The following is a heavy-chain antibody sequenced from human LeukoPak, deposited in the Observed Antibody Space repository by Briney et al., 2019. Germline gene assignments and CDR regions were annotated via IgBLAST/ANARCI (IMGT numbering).Heavy chain of an antibody. V-gene: IGHV3-11*06. CDR1: GFTFSDYY. Sequence: GGSLRLSCAASGFTFSDYYMSWIRQAPGKGLEWISYISSSSSYTNYADSVKGRFTISRDNAKSSLYLQIDSLRAEDTAVYYCARVVAVTSYCFDYWGQGTLVTVSS. J-gene: IGHJ4*02. CDR2: ISSSSSYT. CDR3: ARVVAVTSYCFDY. D-gene: IGHD2-21*02.